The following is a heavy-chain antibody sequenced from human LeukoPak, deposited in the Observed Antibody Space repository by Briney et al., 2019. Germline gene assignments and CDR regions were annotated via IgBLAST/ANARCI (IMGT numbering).Heavy chain of an antibody. D-gene: IGHD1-26*01. CDR3: AKEILRQTLAFDI. J-gene: IGHJ3*02. Sequence: WXRQAPGXXXXXXSRINSDGSSTSYADSVKGRFTISRDNAKNTLYLQMNSLRAEDTAVYYCAKEILRQTLAFDIWGQGTMVTVSS. V-gene: IGHV3-74*01. CDR2: INSDGSST.